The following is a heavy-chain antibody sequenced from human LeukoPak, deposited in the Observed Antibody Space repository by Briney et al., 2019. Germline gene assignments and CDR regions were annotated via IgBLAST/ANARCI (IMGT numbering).Heavy chain of an antibody. CDR3: ARGGGNILFDY. CDR1: GFTFCSYS. CDR2: ISSSSSYI. D-gene: IGHD4-23*01. J-gene: IGHJ4*02. Sequence: GGSLRLSCAASGFTFCSYSMTWVRQAPGKGLEWVSSISSSSSYIYYADSVKGRFTISRDNAKNSLYLQMNSLRAEDTAVYYCARGGGNILFDYWGQGTLVTVSS. V-gene: IGHV3-21*01.